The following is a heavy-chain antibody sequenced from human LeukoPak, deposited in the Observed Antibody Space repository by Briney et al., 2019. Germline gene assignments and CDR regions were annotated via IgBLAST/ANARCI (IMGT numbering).Heavy chain of an antibody. CDR1: GLTFSSYW. CDR3: ARCAVAAAGDY. J-gene: IGHJ4*02. V-gene: IGHV3-7*01. D-gene: IGHD6-13*01. Sequence: PGGSLRLSCAASGLTFSSYWMSWVRQAPGKGPDWVANIKPDGSGKYYVDSVKGRFTISRDNAENSLFLHMNSLRAEDTAVYYCARCAVAAAGDYWGRGTLVTVSS. CDR2: IKPDGSGK.